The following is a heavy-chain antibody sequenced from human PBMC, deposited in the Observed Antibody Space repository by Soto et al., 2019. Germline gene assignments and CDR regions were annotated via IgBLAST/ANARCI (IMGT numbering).Heavy chain of an antibody. Sequence: EVQLVESGGGLVQPGGSLKLSCAVSGFTVSNNYMSWVRQAPGKGLEWVSVIYSAGITYYADSVKGRFTISRDSSKNTLYLQMTSLRAEDTAVYYCARAPNYYDLYYFDYWGQGTLVTVSS. CDR1: GFTVSNNY. CDR3: ARAPNYYDLYYFDY. D-gene: IGHD3-22*01. J-gene: IGHJ4*02. CDR2: IYSAGIT. V-gene: IGHV3-66*01.